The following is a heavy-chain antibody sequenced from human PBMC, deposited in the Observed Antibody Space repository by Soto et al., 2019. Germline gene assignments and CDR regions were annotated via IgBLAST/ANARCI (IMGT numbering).Heavy chain of an antibody. D-gene: IGHD1-7*01. CDR1: GYTFTSYA. J-gene: IGHJ3*01. V-gene: IGHV1-3*01. CDR2: INAGNGNT. CDR3: AILLTFITGTTMTHDASDF. Sequence: ASVKVSCKASGYTFTSYAMHWGRQAPGQRLEWMGWINAGNGNTKYSQKFQGRVTITRDTSASTAYMELSSLRSEDTAVYYCAILLTFITGTTMTHDASDFWRHATMVTV.